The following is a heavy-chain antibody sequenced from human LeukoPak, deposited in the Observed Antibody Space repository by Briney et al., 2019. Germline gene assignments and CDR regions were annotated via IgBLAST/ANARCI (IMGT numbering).Heavy chain of an antibody. CDR2: INPNSGGT. V-gene: IGHV1-2*02. Sequence: ASVKVSFKASGYTFTGYYMHWVRQAPGQGLEGMGWINPNSGGTNYAQKFQGRVTMTRDTSISTAYMELSRLRSDDTAVYYCARSPSGWYYFDYWGQGTLVTVSS. CDR3: ARSPSGWYYFDY. CDR1: GYTFTGYY. D-gene: IGHD6-19*01. J-gene: IGHJ4*02.